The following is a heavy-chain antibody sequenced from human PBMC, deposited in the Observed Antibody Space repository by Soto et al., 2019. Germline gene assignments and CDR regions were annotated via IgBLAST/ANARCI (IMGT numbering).Heavy chain of an antibody. CDR3: ASHTIYDSSGYLT. Sequence: SETLSLTCTVSGGSISSYYWSWIRQPPGKGLEWIGYVFFSGSTNYNPSLKSRVTISVDTSKNQFSLKLSSVTAADTAVYYCASHTIYDSSGYLTWGQGTLVNVSS. D-gene: IGHD3-22*01. CDR2: VFFSGST. V-gene: IGHV4-59*08. J-gene: IGHJ5*02. CDR1: GGSISSYY.